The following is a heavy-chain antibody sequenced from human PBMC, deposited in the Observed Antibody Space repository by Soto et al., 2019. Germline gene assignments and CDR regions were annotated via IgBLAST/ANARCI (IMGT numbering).Heavy chain of an antibody. J-gene: IGHJ6*02. CDR2: ISYDGNNI. V-gene: IGHV3-30*18. D-gene: IGHD3-16*01. CDR3: AKGQMSDLAGIMGAFSDKFGLDV. CDR1: GFTFSIFG. Sequence: QVQLVESGGGVVQPGRSLRLSCAASGFTFSIFGMHWVRQAPGKGLEWVAAISYDGNNIYAADSVKGRFIISRDNPHNTLYLQMNTLRGEDTAVYYCAKGQMSDLAGIMGAFSDKFGLDVWGQGTTVTVSS.